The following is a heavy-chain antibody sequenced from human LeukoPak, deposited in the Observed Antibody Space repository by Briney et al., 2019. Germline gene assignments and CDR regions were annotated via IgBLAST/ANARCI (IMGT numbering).Heavy chain of an antibody. CDR2: MNPNSGNT. CDR1: GYTFTSYD. V-gene: IGHV1-8*01. J-gene: IGHJ6*02. CDR3: ARGPNESNYYYYGVDV. D-gene: IGHD1-1*01. Sequence: EASVKVSCKASGYTFTSYDINWVRQATGQGLEWMGWMNPNSGNTGHAQKFQGRVTMTRNTSISTAYMELSSLRSEDTAVYYCARGPNESNYYYYGVDVWGQGTTVTVSS.